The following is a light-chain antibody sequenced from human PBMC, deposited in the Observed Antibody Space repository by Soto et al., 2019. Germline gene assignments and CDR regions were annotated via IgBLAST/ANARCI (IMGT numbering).Light chain of an antibody. Sequence: EIVLKQSPGTLSLSPGERATLSCRASQSVSSSYLAWYQQKPGQAPRLLIYGASSRATGIPDRFSGSGSGTDFTLTISRLEPEDLAVYYCQQYGSSPQTFGQGTRLEIK. V-gene: IGKV3-20*01. CDR1: QSVSSSY. CDR3: QQYGSSPQT. J-gene: IGKJ5*01. CDR2: GAS.